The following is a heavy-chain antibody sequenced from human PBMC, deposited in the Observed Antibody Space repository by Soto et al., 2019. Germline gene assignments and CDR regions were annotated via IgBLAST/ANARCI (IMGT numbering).Heavy chain of an antibody. D-gene: IGHD3-3*01. Sequence: QVQLVQSGAEVKKHGASVKVSCKASGYTFTSYGISWVRQAPGQGLEWMGWISAYNGNTNYAQQLQGRVTMTTDTSTSTAYMELRSLRSDDTAVYYCARLPPITMFGVVIKDYYYMDVWGKGTTVTVSS. CDR1: GYTFTSYG. J-gene: IGHJ6*03. CDR2: ISAYNGNT. V-gene: IGHV1-18*01. CDR3: ARLPPITMFGVVIKDYYYMDV.